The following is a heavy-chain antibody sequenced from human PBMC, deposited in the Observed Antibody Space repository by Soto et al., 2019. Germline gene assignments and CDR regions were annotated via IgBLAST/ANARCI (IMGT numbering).Heavy chain of an antibody. V-gene: IGHV3-15*07. Sequence: GVSLRLSCAASGFTFSNAWMNWVRQAPGKGLEWVGRIKSKTDGGTTDYAAPVKGRFTISRDDSKNTLYLQMNSLKTEDTAVYYCGGTRGYSSGWPFDYWGQGTLVTVSS. D-gene: IGHD6-19*01. CDR2: IKSKTDGGTT. CDR1: GFTFSNAW. CDR3: GGTRGYSSGWPFDY. J-gene: IGHJ4*02.